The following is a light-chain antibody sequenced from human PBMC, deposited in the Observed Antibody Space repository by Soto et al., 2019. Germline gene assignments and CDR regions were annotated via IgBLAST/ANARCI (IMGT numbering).Light chain of an antibody. CDR2: AAS. CDR1: HSVTTY. J-gene: IGKJ1*01. Sequence: EIVMTQSPATLSVSPGERATLSCRASHSVTTYLAWYQQKPGQGPRLLIYAASTRATGIPARFSGSGSGTEFSLTISSLQSEDFAVYYCQQSINWPRTFGQGTKVEIK. V-gene: IGKV3-15*01. CDR3: QQSINWPRT.